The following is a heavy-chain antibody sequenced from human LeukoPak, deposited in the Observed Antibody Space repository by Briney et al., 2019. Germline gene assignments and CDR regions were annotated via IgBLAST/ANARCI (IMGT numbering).Heavy chain of an antibody. CDR2: ISSSSSYI. Sequence: GGSLRLSCAASGFTFSSYSINWVRQAPGKGLEWVSSISSSSSYIYYADSVKGRFTISRDNAKNSLYLQMSSLRAEDTAVYYCARDPCSSTSCYTGAFDIWGQGTMVTVSS. V-gene: IGHV3-21*01. J-gene: IGHJ3*02. CDR1: GFTFSSYS. CDR3: ARDPCSSTSCYTGAFDI. D-gene: IGHD2-2*02.